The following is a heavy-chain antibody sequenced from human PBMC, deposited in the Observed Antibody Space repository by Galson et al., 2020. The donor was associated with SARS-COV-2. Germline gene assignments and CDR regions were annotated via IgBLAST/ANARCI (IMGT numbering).Heavy chain of an antibody. V-gene: IGHV3-53*01. Sequence: QIGESLKLSCAASGFTVRRNFMSWVRQAPGKGLEWVSDLYSGDSTYYADSVKGRFTIYRDNSKNTLYLQMNSLRADDTAVYYWARERMAGTSYNYCDYWGQGTLVTVSS. CDR3: ARERMAGTSYNYCDY. CDR2: LYSGDST. D-gene: IGHD2-2*01. CDR1: GFTVRRNF. J-gene: IGHJ4*02.